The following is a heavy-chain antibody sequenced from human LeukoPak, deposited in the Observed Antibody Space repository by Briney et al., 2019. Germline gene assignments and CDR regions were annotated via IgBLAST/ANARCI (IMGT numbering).Heavy chain of an antibody. D-gene: IGHD3-10*01. J-gene: IGHJ4*02. CDR3: AGSGGRGRTMVRGVIIFNY. CDR1: GGSISSYY. CDR2: IYYSGST. Sequence: PSETLSLTCTVSGGSISSYYWSWIRQPPGKGLEWIGYIYYSGSTNYNPSLKSRVTISVDTSKNQFSLKLSSVTAADTAVYYCAGSGGRGRTMVRGVIIFNYWGQGTLVTVSS. V-gene: IGHV4-59*01.